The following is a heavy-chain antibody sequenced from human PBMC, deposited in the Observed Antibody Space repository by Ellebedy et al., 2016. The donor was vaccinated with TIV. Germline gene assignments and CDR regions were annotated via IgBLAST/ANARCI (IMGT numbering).Heavy chain of an antibody. CDR2: IYAGAGSA. V-gene: IGHV1-46*01. D-gene: IGHD3-16*01. Sequence: ASVKVSCKASGYSFTSYYLHWVRQAPGQGLEWMGLIYAGAGSATYAQKFQGRVTMTRDTSTSTAYMELSSLTSEDTAVYFCARPLRLGQIYYFEHWGQGTLVTVSS. CDR1: GYSFTSYY. CDR3: ARPLRLGQIYYFEH. J-gene: IGHJ4*02.